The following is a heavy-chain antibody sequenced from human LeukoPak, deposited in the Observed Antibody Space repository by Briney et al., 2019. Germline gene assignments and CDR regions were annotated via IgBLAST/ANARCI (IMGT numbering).Heavy chain of an antibody. D-gene: IGHD4-23*01. CDR1: GFTFDDYA. V-gene: IGHV3-9*01. J-gene: IGHJ4*02. CDR2: ISWNSGSI. Sequence: GGSLRLSCAASGFTFDDYAMHWVRQAPGKGLEWVSGISWNSGSIGYADSVKGRFTISRDNAKNSLYLQMNSLRAEDTAVYYCAKATDYGGNADFDYWGQGTLVTVSS. CDR3: AKATDYGGNADFDY.